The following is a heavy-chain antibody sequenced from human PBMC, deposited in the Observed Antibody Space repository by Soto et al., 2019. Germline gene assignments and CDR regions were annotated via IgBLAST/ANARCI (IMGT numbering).Heavy chain of an antibody. CDR3: ARPGLLAYCGGDWQEDAFDI. V-gene: IGHV1-58*01. D-gene: IGHD2-21*02. CDR1: GFTFTNSA. J-gene: IGHJ3*02. Sequence: SVKVSCKASGFTFTNSAVQWVRQARGQRLEWIGWIVVGSGNTNYAQKFQERVTITRDMSTSTAYMELSSLRSEDTAVYYCARPGLLAYCGGDWQEDAFDIWGQGTMVTVSS. CDR2: IVVGSGNT.